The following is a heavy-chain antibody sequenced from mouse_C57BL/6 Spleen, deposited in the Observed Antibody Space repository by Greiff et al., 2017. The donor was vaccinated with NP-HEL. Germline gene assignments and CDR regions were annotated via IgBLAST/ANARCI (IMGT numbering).Heavy chain of an antibody. V-gene: IGHV2-5*01. Sequence: VQLQQSGPGLVQPSQSLSITCTVSGFSLTSDGVHWVRQSPGKGLEWLGVIWRGGSTDYNAAFMSRLSITKDNSKSQVFFKMNSLQADDNAIYYRAKGLTGGYFDVWSTETAVTVSS. J-gene: IGHJ1*03. CDR3: AKGLTGGYFDV. D-gene: IGHD4-1*01. CDR2: IWRGGST. CDR1: GFSLTSDG.